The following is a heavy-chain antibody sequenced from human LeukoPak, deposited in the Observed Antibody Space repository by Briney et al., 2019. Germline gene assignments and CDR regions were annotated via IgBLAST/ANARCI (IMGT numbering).Heavy chain of an antibody. J-gene: IGHJ6*04. D-gene: IGHD3-10*02. Sequence: GGSLRLSCAASGFTFSKHAMHWVRQAPGKGLEWVSGISWDSDSIDYADSVKGRFTISRDNAKNSLYLQMNSLRAEDTAVYYCAELGITMIGGVWGKGTTVTISS. CDR1: GFTFSKHA. CDR2: ISWDSDSI. V-gene: IGHV3-9*01. CDR3: AELGITMIGGV.